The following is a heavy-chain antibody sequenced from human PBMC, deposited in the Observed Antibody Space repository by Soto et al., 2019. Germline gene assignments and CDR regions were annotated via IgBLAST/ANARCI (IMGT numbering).Heavy chain of an antibody. V-gene: IGHV3-11*05. CDR1: GFPLSDYY. CDR2: ISGSSSDT. J-gene: IGHJ4*02. Sequence: GGSLRLSCAASGFPLSDYYMSWIRQAPGRGLEWVSYISGSSSDTHYADSVKGRFTISRDNAKNSLYLQMNSLRAEDSAVYYCARGIHNNYGVTPAYWGQGTLVTVSS. CDR3: ARGIHNNYGVTPAY. D-gene: IGHD2-8*01.